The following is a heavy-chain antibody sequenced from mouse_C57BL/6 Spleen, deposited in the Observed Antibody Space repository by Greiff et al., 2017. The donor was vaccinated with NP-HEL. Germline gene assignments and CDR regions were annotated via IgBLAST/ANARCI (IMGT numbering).Heavy chain of an antibody. V-gene: IGHV1-64*01. D-gene: IGHD2-2*01. CDR2: IHPNSGST. J-gene: IGHJ3*01. CDR1: GYTFTSYW. Sequence: QVQLQQSGAELVKPGAPVKLSCKASGYTFTSYWMHWVKQRPGQGLEWIGMIHPNSGSTNYNEKFKSKATLTVDKSSSTAYMQLSSLTSEDSAVYYCASWGYAWFAYWGQGTLVTVSA. CDR3: ASWGYAWFAY.